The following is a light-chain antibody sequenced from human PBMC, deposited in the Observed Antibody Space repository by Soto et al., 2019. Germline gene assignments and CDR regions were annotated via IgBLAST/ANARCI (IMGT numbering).Light chain of an antibody. CDR2: GAS. V-gene: IGKV3-20*01. CDR1: QSVSSY. Sequence: EIVLTQSPATLSLSPGERATLSCRASQSVSSYLAWYQQKPGQAPRLLIYGASSRATGIPDRFSGSGSGTDFTLTIRRLEPEDFAVYYCKQYGSSPWTFGQGTKVDIK. J-gene: IGKJ1*01. CDR3: KQYGSSPWT.